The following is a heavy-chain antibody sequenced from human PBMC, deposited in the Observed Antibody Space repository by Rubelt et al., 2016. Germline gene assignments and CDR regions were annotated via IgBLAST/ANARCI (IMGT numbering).Heavy chain of an antibody. CDR1: GFSLSGYS. J-gene: IGHJ5*02. D-gene: IGHD3-3*01. V-gene: IGHV3-48*04. CDR3: ARDASEWSRDS. Sequence: PGGSLRLSCAASGFSLSGYSMDWVRQVPGKGLEWISYISGDSGTIYYADSVRGRFTISRDNVRNSLYLQMNSLKVDDTAISYCARDASEWSRDSWGQGTLVTVSS. CDR2: ISGDSGTI.